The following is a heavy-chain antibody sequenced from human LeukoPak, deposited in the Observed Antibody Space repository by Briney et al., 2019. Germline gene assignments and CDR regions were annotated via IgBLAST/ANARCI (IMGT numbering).Heavy chain of an antibody. Sequence: SETLSLTCTVSGGSISSGDYYWSWIRQPPGKGLEWIGYIYYSGSTYYNPSLKSRVTISVDTSKNQFSLKLSSVTAADTAVYYCARVPLQGEAFDIWGQGTMVTVSS. CDR2: IYYSGST. V-gene: IGHV4-30-4*08. CDR1: GGSISSGDYY. J-gene: IGHJ3*02. D-gene: IGHD3-16*01. CDR3: ARVPLQGEAFDI.